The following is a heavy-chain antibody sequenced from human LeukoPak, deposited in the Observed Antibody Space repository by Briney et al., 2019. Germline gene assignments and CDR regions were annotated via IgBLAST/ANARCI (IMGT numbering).Heavy chain of an antibody. V-gene: IGHV4-61*02. CDR2: IYTSGST. J-gene: IGHJ3*02. Sequence: SETLSLTCTVSGGSISSGSYYWSWIRQPAGKGLEWIGRIYTSGSTNYNPSLKSRVTISVDTSKNQFSLKLSSVTAADTAVYYCAREGWLQFEPLAFDIWGQGTMVTVSS. CDR3: AREGWLQFEPLAFDI. CDR1: GGSISSGSYY. D-gene: IGHD5-24*01.